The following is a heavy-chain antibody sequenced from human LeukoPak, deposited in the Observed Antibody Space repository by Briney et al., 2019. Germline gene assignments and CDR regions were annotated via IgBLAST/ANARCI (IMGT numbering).Heavy chain of an antibody. CDR2: IRSKPYGGTA. Sequence: PGRSLRLSCTASGFTFGDYGMIWFRQAPGKGLEWVGFIRSKPYGGTAEYAASVKGRFTVSTDHSKNIAYPQMNSLTTEDTAVYYCTRVGGCSSASCYGDYWGQGTLVTVSS. CDR1: GFTFGDYG. D-gene: IGHD2-2*01. J-gene: IGHJ4*02. CDR3: TRVGGCSSASCYGDY. V-gene: IGHV3-49*03.